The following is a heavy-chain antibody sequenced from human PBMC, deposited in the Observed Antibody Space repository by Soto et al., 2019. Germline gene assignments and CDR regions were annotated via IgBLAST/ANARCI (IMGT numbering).Heavy chain of an antibody. CDR2: IYYSGST. CDR1: GGSISSYY. Sequence: SETLSLTCTVSGGSISSYYWSWIRQPPGKGLEWIGYIYYSGSTNYNPSLKSRVTISVDTSKNQFSLKLSSVTAADTAVYYCARLVSVAGSIWFDPWGQGTLVTVSS. D-gene: IGHD6-19*01. V-gene: IGHV4-59*08. J-gene: IGHJ5*02. CDR3: ARLVSVAGSIWFDP.